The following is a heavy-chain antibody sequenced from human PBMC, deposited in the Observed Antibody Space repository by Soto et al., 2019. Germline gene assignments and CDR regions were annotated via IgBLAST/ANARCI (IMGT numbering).Heavy chain of an antibody. Sequence: SSETLSLTCTVSGGSISSGDYYWSWIRQPPGKGLEWIGYIYYSGSTYYNPSLKSRVTISVDTSKNQFSLKLSSVTAADTAVYYCARVGGCTNGVCYKYFDYWGQGTLVTVSS. D-gene: IGHD2-8*01. J-gene: IGHJ4*02. CDR1: GGSISSGDYY. V-gene: IGHV4-30-4*01. CDR2: IYYSGST. CDR3: ARVGGCTNGVCYKYFDY.